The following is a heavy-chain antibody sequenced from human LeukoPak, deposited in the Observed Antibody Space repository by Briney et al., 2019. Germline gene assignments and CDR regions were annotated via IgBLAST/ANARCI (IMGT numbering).Heavy chain of an antibody. Sequence: ASVKVSCKASGYTFTGYYMHWVLQAPGQGLEWMGRINPNSGGTNYAQKFQGRVTMTRDTSISTAYMELSRLRSDDTAVYYCARGHRNVGLRFLEWLPGDYWGQGTLVTVSS. CDR1: GYTFTGYY. CDR2: INPNSGGT. CDR3: ARGHRNVGLRFLEWLPGDY. D-gene: IGHD3-3*01. V-gene: IGHV1-2*06. J-gene: IGHJ4*02.